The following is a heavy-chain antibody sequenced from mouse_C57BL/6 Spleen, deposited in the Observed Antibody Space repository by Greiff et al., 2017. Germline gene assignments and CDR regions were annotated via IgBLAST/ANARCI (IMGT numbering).Heavy chain of an antibody. CDR2: IYPRSGNT. CDR1: GYTFTSYG. J-gene: IGHJ2*01. CDR3: ARVYDYDGDYYFDY. D-gene: IGHD2-4*01. V-gene: IGHV1-81*01. Sequence: QVQLKESGAELARPGASVKLSCKASGYTFTSYGISWVKQRTGQGLEWIGEIYPRSGNTYYNEKFKGKATLTADKSSSTAYMELRSLTSEDSAVYFCARVYDYDGDYYFDYWGQGTTLTVSS.